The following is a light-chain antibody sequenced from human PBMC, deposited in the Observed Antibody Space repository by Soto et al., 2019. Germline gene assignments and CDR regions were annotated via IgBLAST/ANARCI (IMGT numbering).Light chain of an antibody. J-gene: IGLJ1*01. CDR1: SSDVGKYDH. CDR2: EVI. V-gene: IGLV2-18*02. CDR3: SSYMSTSRYV. Sequence: QSALTQPPSVSGSPGQSVTISCTGTSSDVGKYDHVSWYQQPPGTAPKLIIYEVINRPSGVPARFAGSKSGNTASLTISGLQAEDEADYYCSSYMSTSRYVFGAGTKLTVL.